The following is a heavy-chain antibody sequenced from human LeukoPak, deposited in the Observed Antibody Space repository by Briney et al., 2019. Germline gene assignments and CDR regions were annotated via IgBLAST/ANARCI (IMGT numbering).Heavy chain of an antibody. Sequence: GGSLRLSCAASGFTFSDYYMSWIRQAPGKGLAWISYISSSGDTIFYADSVKGRFTISRDNSKNTLYLQMNSLRAEDTAVYYCAKDRLTGFIVATIATGGPVDYWGQGTLVTVSS. V-gene: IGHV3-11*04. CDR2: ISSSGDTI. D-gene: IGHD5-12*01. CDR1: GFTFSDYY. J-gene: IGHJ4*02. CDR3: AKDRLTGFIVATIATGGPVDY.